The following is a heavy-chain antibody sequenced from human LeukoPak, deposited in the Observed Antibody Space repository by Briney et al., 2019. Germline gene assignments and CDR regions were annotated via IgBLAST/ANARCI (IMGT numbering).Heavy chain of an antibody. CDR3: ARANSATIPGVNP. CDR1: GFTVSSNY. D-gene: IGHD7-27*01. CDR2: IYSGGST. Sequence: GGSLRPSCVVSGFTVSSNYMSWVRQAPGKGLEWVSIIYSGGSTYYADSVKGRFTISRDNSKNTVYLQMNSLRAEDTAVYYCARANSATIPGVNPWGQGTLVTVSS. V-gene: IGHV3-53*01. J-gene: IGHJ5*02.